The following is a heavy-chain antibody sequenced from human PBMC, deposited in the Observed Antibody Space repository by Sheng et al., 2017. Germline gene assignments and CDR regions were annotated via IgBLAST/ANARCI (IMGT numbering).Heavy chain of an antibody. CDR3: AKAEYSSSWCPEEV. D-gene: IGHD6-13*01. CDR2: ISGSGGST. J-gene: IGHJ4*02. V-gene: IGHV3-23*04. Sequence: EVQLVESGGGLVQPGGTLRLSCAASGFTFSSYGMSWVRQAPGKGLEWVSAISGSGGSTYYADSVKGRFTISRDNSKNTLYLQMNSLRAEDTAVYYCAKAEYSSSWCPEEVWGQGTLVTVSS. CDR1: GFTFSSYG.